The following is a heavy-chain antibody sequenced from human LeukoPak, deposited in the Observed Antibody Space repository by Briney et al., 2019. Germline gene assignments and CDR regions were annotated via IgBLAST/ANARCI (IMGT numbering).Heavy chain of an antibody. CDR2: IGTAGDT. CDR1: GFTFSSYD. Sequence: PGGSLRLSCAAAGFTFSSYDMHWVRQATGKGLEWFSAIGTAGDTYEPGSVRGRFTISRENAKNSLYLQMNSLRAGDTAVYYCARGAGGDGSGSYSKNWSDHWGQGTLVTVSS. V-gene: IGHV3-13*01. J-gene: IGHJ5*02. D-gene: IGHD3-10*01. CDR3: ARGAGGDGSGSYSKNWSDH.